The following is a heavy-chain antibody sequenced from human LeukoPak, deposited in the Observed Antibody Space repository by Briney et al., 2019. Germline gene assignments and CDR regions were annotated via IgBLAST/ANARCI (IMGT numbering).Heavy chain of an antibody. V-gene: IGHV4-34*01. CDR1: GGSFSGYY. J-gene: IGHJ4*02. D-gene: IGHD3-10*01. CDR3: ATRSITSSY. Sequence: SETLSLTCAVYGGSFSGYYWSWIRQPPGKGLEWIGEINHSGSTNYNPSLKSRVTIPVDTSKNQFSLKLSSVTAADTAVYYCATRSITSSYWGQGTLVTVSS. CDR2: INHSGST.